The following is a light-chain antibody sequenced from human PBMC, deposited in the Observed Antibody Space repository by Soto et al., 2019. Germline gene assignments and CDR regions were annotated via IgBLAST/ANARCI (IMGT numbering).Light chain of an antibody. CDR2: KVS. J-gene: IGKJ5*01. CDR1: QSLVHSDGIAY. Sequence: VAMTQSPLSLPVTPGQPASISCRSNQSLVHSDGIAYFSWFQQRPGRSPRRLIYKVSNRDSGVPARFSGSGSGTDGALKISRVEAEEVGVYYCMQGTHWPITFGQGTRLEIK. CDR3: MQGTHWPIT. V-gene: IGKV2-30*02.